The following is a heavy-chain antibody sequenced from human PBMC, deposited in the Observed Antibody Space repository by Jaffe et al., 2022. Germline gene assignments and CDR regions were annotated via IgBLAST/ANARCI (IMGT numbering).Heavy chain of an antibody. Sequence: QVQLQESGPGLVKPSETLSLTCAVSGYSISSGYYWGWIRQPPGKGLEWIGSIYHSGSTYYNPSLKSRVTISVDTSKNQFSLKLSSVTAADTAVYYCARHPPSTTVVTLFDPWGQGTLVTVSS. CDR2: IYHSGST. D-gene: IGHD4-17*01. CDR1: GYSISSGYY. CDR3: ARHPPSTTVVTLFDP. J-gene: IGHJ5*02. V-gene: IGHV4-38-2*01.